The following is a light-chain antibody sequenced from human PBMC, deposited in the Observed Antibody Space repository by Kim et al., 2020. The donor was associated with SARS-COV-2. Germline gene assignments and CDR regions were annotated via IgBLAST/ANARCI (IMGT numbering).Light chain of an antibody. Sequence: ASVGDRVIISCRASQGIVNNVAWFQQKPGKAPKSRVYAASSLESGVPSRCSGSGSGTDFILTISSLQPEDYATYYCQQYAGYPRTFGQGTKVDIK. CDR1: QGIVNN. CDR3: QQYAGYPRT. V-gene: IGKV1-16*01. CDR2: AAS. J-gene: IGKJ1*01.